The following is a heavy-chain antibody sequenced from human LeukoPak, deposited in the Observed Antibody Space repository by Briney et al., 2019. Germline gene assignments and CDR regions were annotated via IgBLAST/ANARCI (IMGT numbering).Heavy chain of an antibody. Sequence: KTSETLSLTCTVSGYSISSGYYWGWIRQPPGKGLEWIGSIYHSGSTYYNPSLKSRVTISVDTSKNQFSLKLSSVTAADTAVYYCARNDRVGTILGYMDVWGKGTTVTVSS. CDR3: ARNDRVGTILGYMDV. V-gene: IGHV4-38-2*02. CDR2: IYHSGST. J-gene: IGHJ6*03. D-gene: IGHD1-26*01. CDR1: GYSISSGYY.